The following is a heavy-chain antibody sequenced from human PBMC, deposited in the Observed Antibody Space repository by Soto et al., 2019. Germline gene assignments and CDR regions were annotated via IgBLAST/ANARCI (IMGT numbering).Heavy chain of an antibody. J-gene: IGHJ4*02. D-gene: IGHD4-17*01. CDR2: IIPIFGTA. CDR3: ARSPDDYGDVFEN. V-gene: IGHV1-69*13. Sequence: SVKVSCKASGGTFSSYAISWVRQAPGQGLEWMGGIIPIFGTANYAQKFQGRVTITADESTSTAYMELSSLRSEDTAVYYCARSPDDYGDVFENWGQGTPVTVSS. CDR1: GGTFSSYA.